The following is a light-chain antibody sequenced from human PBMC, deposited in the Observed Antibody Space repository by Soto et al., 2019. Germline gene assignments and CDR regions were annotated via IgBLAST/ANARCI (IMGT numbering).Light chain of an antibody. V-gene: IGKV3-20*01. CDR2: GAS. CDR1: QSVTSSY. Sequence: EIVLTQSPGTLSLSPGERATLSCRTSQSVTSSYLAWYQQRPGQAPRLLISGASYRATGIPDRFSGSGSGTDFTLTISRLEPEDFAVYYCQQYNNWPPWTFGQGTKVEIK. J-gene: IGKJ1*01. CDR3: QQYNNWPPWT.